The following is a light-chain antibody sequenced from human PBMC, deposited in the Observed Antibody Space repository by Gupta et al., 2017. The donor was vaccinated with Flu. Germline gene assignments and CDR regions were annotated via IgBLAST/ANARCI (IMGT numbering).Light chain of an antibody. J-gene: IGKJ3*01. CDR1: QSVSTF. Sequence: EVVLTQSPVTLSLSPGERATLSCRASQSVSTFLAWYQQKPGQAPRLLIYDASNRATGIPARFYGSGSGTDFALTISSLGPEDFATYYCQQRSDNSFTFGPGTKVDIK. V-gene: IGKV3-11*01. CDR3: QQRSDNSFT. CDR2: DAS.